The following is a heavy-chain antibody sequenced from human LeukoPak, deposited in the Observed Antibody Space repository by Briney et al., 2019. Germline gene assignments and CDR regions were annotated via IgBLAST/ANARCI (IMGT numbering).Heavy chain of an antibody. D-gene: IGHD4-17*01. CDR2: IYYSGST. Sequence: SETLSLTCTVSGGSISSYYWGWIRQPPGKGLEWIGYIYYSGSTNYNPSLKSRVTISVDTSKNQFSLKLSSVTAADTAVYYCASASDYGDYAPNDAFDIWGQGTMVTVSS. CDR3: ASASDYGDYAPNDAFDI. V-gene: IGHV4-59*01. CDR1: GGSISSYY. J-gene: IGHJ3*02.